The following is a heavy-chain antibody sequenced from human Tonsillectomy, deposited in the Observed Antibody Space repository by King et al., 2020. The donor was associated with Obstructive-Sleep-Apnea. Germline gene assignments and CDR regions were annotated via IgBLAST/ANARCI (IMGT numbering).Heavy chain of an antibody. CDR3: ARSYYDILTGNNWFDP. CDR2: INGDGSNT. D-gene: IGHD3-9*01. J-gene: IGHJ5*02. CDR1: GFTFRSYW. V-gene: IGHV3-74*01. Sequence: VQLVESGGALVQPGGSLRLSCAASGFTFRSYWMHWVRQAPGKGLVWVSHINGDGSNTNYADSVKGLFTISRDNAKNTLYLQMSSLSADDTAMYYCARSYYDILTGNNWFDPWGQGTLVTVSS.